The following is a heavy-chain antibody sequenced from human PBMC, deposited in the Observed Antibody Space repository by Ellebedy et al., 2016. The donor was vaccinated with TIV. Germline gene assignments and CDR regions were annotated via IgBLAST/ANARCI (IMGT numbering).Heavy chain of an antibody. Sequence: GESLKISCAASGFTFRSYAMHWVRPAPGRGLEWVALISSDGTTKHHADSVRGRFTISRDSSKNTLYLQMKSLRAEDTAVYYCARDAAGNGGKLDYWGQGALVTVSS. CDR2: ISSDGTTK. CDR1: GFTFRSYA. D-gene: IGHD4-23*01. CDR3: ARDAAGNGGKLDY. J-gene: IGHJ4*02. V-gene: IGHV3-30*07.